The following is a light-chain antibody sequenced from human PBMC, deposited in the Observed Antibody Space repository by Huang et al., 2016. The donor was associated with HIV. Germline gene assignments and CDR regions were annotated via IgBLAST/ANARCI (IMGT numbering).Light chain of an antibody. V-gene: IGKV1D-13*01. CDR3: QQFNNYLT. CDR2: YAS. Sequence: AIQLTQSPSSLSAAVGDRVTITCRASRGISSGLAWYHQKPGKAPKLLIFYASSLESGVPSRCSGIVSATDSTLTISSLQPEDFATYYCQQFNNYLTFGQGTRLEIQ. CDR1: RGISSG. J-gene: IGKJ5*01.